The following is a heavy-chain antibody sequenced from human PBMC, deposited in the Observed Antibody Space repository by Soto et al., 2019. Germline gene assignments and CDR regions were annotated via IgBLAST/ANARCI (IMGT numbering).Heavy chain of an antibody. Sequence: SXKVSYKAAGGTXTSYAIGLVRQAPGQGLGWMGGIIPIFCTANYAQKFQGRVTITADESTSTAYMELSSLRSEDTAVYYFARGHCSGGSCYTRWLDPWGQGPLVTVSS. CDR3: ARGHCSGGSCYTRWLDP. CDR2: IIPIFCTA. D-gene: IGHD2-15*01. J-gene: IGHJ5*02. V-gene: IGHV1-69*13. CDR1: GGTXTSYA.